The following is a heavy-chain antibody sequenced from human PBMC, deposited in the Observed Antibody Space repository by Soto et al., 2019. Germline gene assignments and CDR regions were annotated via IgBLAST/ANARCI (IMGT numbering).Heavy chain of an antibody. J-gene: IGHJ3*02. CDR3: ARDYGGGYSTDDDAFDI. CDR2: IYYSGST. CDR1: GGSISSGGYY. D-gene: IGHD6-13*01. Sequence: QVQLQESGPGLVKPSQTLSLTCTVSGGSISSGGYYWSWIRQHPGKGLEWIGYIYYSGSTYYNPSLKSRVTISVDTSKNQFSLKLSSVTAADTAVYYCARDYGGGYSTDDDAFDIWGQGTMVTVSS. V-gene: IGHV4-31*03.